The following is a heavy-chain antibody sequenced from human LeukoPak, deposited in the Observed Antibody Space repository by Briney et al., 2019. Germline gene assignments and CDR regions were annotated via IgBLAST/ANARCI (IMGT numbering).Heavy chain of an antibody. V-gene: IGHV3-74*01. D-gene: IGHD6-13*01. J-gene: IGHJ4*02. CDR1: GFTFSSYE. CDR3: AREAPYSSSWPFDY. CDR2: INSDGSST. Sequence: GGSLRLSCAASGFTFSSYEMNWVRQAPGKGLVWVSRINSDGSSTSYADSVKGRFTISRDNAKNTLYLQMNSLRAEDTAVYYCAREAPYSSSWPFDYWGQGTLVTVSS.